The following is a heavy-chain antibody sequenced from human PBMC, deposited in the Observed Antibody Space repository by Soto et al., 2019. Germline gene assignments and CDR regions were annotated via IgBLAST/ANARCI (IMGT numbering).Heavy chain of an antibody. CDR1: GYSFTSYW. CDR2: IDPSDSYT. D-gene: IGHD3-3*02. Sequence: GESLKISCQGSGYSFTSYWISWVRQMPGKGLEWMGRIDPSDSYTNYSPSFQGHVTISADKSISTAYLQWSSLKASDTAMYYCARQLARDYYYYGMDVWGQGTTVTVSS. V-gene: IGHV5-10-1*01. CDR3: ARQLARDYYYYGMDV. J-gene: IGHJ6*02.